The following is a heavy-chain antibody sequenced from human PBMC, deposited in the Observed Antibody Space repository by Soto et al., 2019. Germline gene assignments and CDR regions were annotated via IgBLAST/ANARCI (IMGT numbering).Heavy chain of an antibody. CDR2: INAGNGNT. V-gene: IGHV1-3*01. CDR1: GYTFTSYA. D-gene: IGHD1-26*01. CDR3: ARELTIVGSTEYYFDY. Sequence: QVQLVQSGAEVKKPGASVKVSCKASGYTFTSYAMHWVRQAPGQRLEWMGWINAGNGNTKYSQKFQGRVTITRDTYASAAYLEPISLRSEDTAVYYCARELTIVGSTEYYFDYWGQGTLVTVSP. J-gene: IGHJ4*02.